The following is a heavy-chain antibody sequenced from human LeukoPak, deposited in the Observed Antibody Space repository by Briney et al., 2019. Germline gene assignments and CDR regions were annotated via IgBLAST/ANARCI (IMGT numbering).Heavy chain of an antibody. CDR3: ARARSISLSN. V-gene: IGHV1-18*01. D-gene: IGHD6-6*01. J-gene: IGHJ4*02. CDR1: GYTFTSCG. CDR2: ISAYNGNT. Sequence: ASVKLSCKASGYTFTSCGISWVREAPGQGLEWMGWISAYNGNTNYAQKLQGRVTMTTDTSTSTAYMELRSLRSDDTAVYYCARARSISLSNWGQGTLVTVSS.